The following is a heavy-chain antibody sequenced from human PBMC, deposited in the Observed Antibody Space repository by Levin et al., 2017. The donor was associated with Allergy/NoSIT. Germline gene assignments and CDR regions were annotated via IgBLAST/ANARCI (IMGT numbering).Heavy chain of an antibody. CDR1: GFSLSNARMG. J-gene: IGHJ6*02. V-gene: IGHV2-26*01. CDR2: IFSNDEK. D-gene: IGHD6-13*01. Sequence: SGPTLVKPTETLTLTCTVSGFSLSNARMGVSWIRQPPGKALEWLAHIFSNDEKSYSTSLKSRLTISKDTSKSQVVLTMTNMDPVDTATYYCARVAEYSSSWRSHYYGMDVWGQGTTVTVSS. CDR3: ARVAEYSSSWRSHYYGMDV.